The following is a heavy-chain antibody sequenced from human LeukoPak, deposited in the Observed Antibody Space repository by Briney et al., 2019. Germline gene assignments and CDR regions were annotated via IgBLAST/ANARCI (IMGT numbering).Heavy chain of an antibody. Sequence: GGSLRLSCAASGFMFGSFWMRWVRQAPGKGPEWVALIWNDGGKKYYVDSVKGRLTISRDNAKNSLYLQMNSLRTEDTAVYYCVRDGRGEGTVGWFDPGSQGTLVTVSS. CDR3: VRDGRGEGTVGWFDP. V-gene: IGHV3-7*01. J-gene: IGHJ5*02. CDR2: IWNDGGKK. D-gene: IGHD1-1*01. CDR1: GFMFGSFW.